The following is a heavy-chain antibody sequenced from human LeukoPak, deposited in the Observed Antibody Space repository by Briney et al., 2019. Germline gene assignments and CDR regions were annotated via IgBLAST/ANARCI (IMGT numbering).Heavy chain of an antibody. CDR3: ARVEVAAAGTLDYYYYMDV. Sequence: ASVKVSCKASGYTFTSYYMHWVRQAPGQGLEWMGIINPSGGSTSYAQKFQGRVTITRNTSISTAYMELSSLRSEDTAVYYCARVEVAAAGTLDYYYYMDVWGKGTTVTVSS. D-gene: IGHD6-13*01. J-gene: IGHJ6*03. CDR1: GYTFTSYY. CDR2: INPSGGST. V-gene: IGHV1-46*01.